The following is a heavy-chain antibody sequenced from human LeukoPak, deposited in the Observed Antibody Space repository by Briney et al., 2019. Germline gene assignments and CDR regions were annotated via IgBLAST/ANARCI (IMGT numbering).Heavy chain of an antibody. CDR2: IYYSGGT. J-gene: IGHJ5*02. CDR3: ARGTINNWFDP. CDR1: GGSISSGGYY. Sequence: SQTLSLTCTVSGGSISSGGYYWSWIRQHPGKGLEWIGYIYYSGGTYYNPSLKSRVTISVDTSKNQFSLKLSSVTAADTAMYYCARGTINNWFDPWGQGTLVTVSS. V-gene: IGHV4-31*03. D-gene: IGHD5-12*01.